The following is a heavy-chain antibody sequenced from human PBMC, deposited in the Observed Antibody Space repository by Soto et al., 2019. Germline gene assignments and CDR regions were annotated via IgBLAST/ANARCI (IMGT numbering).Heavy chain of an antibody. J-gene: IGHJ4*02. CDR2: VGRTGSTT. CDR1: GFTFSDYA. D-gene: IGHD6-13*01. CDR3: VKEVGIAESRWHRFDS. Sequence: PGGSLRLSCEVSGFTFSDYAMSWVRQAPGKGLEWVSSVGRTGSTTYHADSVKGRFTISRDNSENTLYLELNGLRAEDTAVYYCVKEVGIAESRWHRFDSWGQGTLVTVSS. V-gene: IGHV3-23*01.